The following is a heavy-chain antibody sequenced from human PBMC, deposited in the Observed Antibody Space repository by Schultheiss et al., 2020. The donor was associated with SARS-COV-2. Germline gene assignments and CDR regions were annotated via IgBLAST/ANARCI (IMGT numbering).Heavy chain of an antibody. V-gene: IGHV3-23*01. Sequence: GGSLRLSCAASGFTFSSYAMSWVRQAPGKGLEWVSAISGSGGSTYYADSVKGRFTISRDNSKNTLYLQMNSLRAEDTAVYYCASLMTAITSRGGLFDYWGPGTLVTVSS. CDR3: ASLMTAITSRGGLFDY. CDR2: ISGSGGST. CDR1: GFTFSSYA. J-gene: IGHJ4*02. D-gene: IGHD2-21*02.